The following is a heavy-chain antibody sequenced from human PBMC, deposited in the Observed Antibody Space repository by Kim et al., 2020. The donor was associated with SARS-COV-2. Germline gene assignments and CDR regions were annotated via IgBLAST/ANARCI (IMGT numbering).Heavy chain of an antibody. CDR1: GGSISSSSYY. CDR3: ARAQWLEYYFDY. Sequence: SETLSLTCTVSGGSISSSSYYWGWIRQPPGKGLEWIGSIYYSGSTYYNPSLKSRVTISVDTSKNQFSLKLSSVTAADTAVYYCARAQWLEYYFDYWGQGTLVTVSS. CDR2: IYYSGST. D-gene: IGHD6-19*01. V-gene: IGHV4-39*01. J-gene: IGHJ4*02.